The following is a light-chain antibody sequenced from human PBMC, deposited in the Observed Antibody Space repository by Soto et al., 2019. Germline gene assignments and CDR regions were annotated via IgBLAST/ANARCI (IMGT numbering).Light chain of an antibody. CDR3: RSYNSSSTRV. CDR2: EGS. J-gene: IGLJ3*02. V-gene: IGLV2-14*01. Sequence: QSALTQPASVSGSPGQSITISCTGTRSDVGGYKYVSWYQQHPGNAPHLMIYEGSNRPSGVSNRVSGSKSGNTASLTISGLQAEDEAEYYCRSYNSSSTRVFGGGTKLTVL. CDR1: RSDVGGYKY.